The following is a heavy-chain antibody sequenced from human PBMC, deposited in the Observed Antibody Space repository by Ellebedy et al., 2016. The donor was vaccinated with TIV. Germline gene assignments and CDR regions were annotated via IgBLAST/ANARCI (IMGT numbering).Heavy chain of an antibody. Sequence: GGSLRLSCAASGFTFDDYAMHWVRQAPGKGLEWVSGISWNSGSIGYADSVKGRFTISRDNSKNTLYLQMGSLRAEDMAVYYCAIEPPASEGLGYSSSSDHSNNDYWGQGTLVTVSS. CDR1: GFTFDDYA. V-gene: IGHV3-9*03. J-gene: IGHJ4*02. CDR3: AIEPPASEGLGYSSSSDHSNNDY. D-gene: IGHD6-6*01. CDR2: ISWNSGSI.